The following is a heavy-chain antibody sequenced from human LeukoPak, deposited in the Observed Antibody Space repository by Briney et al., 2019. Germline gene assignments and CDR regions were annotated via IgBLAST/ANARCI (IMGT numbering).Heavy chain of an antibody. D-gene: IGHD2-2*01. CDR1: GFTFSSYW. CDR2: IKQDGSEK. Sequence: GGSLRLSCIASGFTFSSYWMTWVRQVPGKGLGWVANIKQDGSEKSYVDSVKGRFTISRDNAKNSLYLQMNSLRAEDTAVYFCATWALYMGFYHIDYWGPGTQVTVSS. V-gene: IGHV3-7*01. CDR3: ATWALYMGFYHIDY. J-gene: IGHJ4*02.